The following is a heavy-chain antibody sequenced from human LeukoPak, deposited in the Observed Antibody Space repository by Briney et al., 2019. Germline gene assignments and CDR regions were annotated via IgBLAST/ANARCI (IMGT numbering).Heavy chain of an antibody. CDR1: GFTFSSYA. J-gene: IGHJ4*02. CDR2: ISGSGGST. V-gene: IGHV3-23*01. Sequence: GGSLRLSCAASGFTFSSYAMSWVRQAPGKGLEWVSAISGSGGSTYYADSVKGRFTISRDNSKNTLYLQMNSLRAEDTAVYYCAKDRASGSGSYSYRGFDYWGQGTLVTVSS. D-gene: IGHD6-19*01. CDR3: AKDRASGSGSYSYRGFDY.